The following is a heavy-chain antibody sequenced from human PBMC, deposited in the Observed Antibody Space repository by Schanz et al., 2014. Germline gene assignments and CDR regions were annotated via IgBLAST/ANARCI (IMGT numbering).Heavy chain of an antibody. V-gene: IGHV3-30*03. CDR3: ARDRRNADLDY. D-gene: IGHD1-1*01. CDR2: VSSDGNND. CDR1: GFTFSTHA. J-gene: IGHJ4*02. Sequence: VQLVESGGGVVQPGRSLRLSCAASGFTFSTHAMHWVRQAPGKGLEWVALVSSDGNNDYYTDSVKGRFTISRDNSKNTLYLEMNSLRAEVTALYYCARDRRNADLDYWGQGTLVTVSS.